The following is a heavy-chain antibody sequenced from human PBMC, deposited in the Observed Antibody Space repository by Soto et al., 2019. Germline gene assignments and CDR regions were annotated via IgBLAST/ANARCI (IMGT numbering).Heavy chain of an antibody. V-gene: IGHV1-18*01. CDR1: GYTFTSYG. D-gene: IGHD6-13*01. J-gene: IGHJ4*02. Sequence: QVQLVQSGAEVKKPGASVKVSCKASGYTFTSYGISWVRQAPGQGLEWMGWISAYNGNTNYAQKLQGRVTMTTDTAETTPYMELRSLRSADTAVYCCARESSSSCHAYWGQGPLVAVSS. CDR2: ISAYNGNT. CDR3: ARESSSSCHAY.